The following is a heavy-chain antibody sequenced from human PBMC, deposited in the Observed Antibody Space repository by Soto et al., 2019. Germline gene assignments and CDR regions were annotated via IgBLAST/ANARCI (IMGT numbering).Heavy chain of an antibody. CDR1: GFTFSSYG. CDR3: ARGDCSGGSCQAS. V-gene: IGHV3-33*01. J-gene: IGHJ4*02. D-gene: IGHD2-15*01. CDR2: IWYDGSNK. Sequence: QVQLVESGGGVVQPGRSLRLSCAASGFTFSSYGMHWVRQAPGKGLEWVAVIWYDGSNKYYADSVKGRFTISRDNSKNTLYLKMNGLRAENTVVYYCARGDCSGGSCQASGGQGPLVTVSS.